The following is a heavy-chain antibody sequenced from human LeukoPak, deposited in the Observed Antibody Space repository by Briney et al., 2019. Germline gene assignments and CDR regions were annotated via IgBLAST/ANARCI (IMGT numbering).Heavy chain of an antibody. Sequence: GRSLRLSCAASGFTFSSYGMHWVRQAPGKGLEWVAVISYDGSNKYYADSVKGRFTISRDNSKNTLYLQMNSLRAEDTAVYYCAKIPNWNDGGLAYWGQGTLVTVSS. D-gene: IGHD1-1*01. CDR3: AKIPNWNDGGLAY. CDR2: ISYDGSNK. CDR1: GFTFSSYG. J-gene: IGHJ4*02. V-gene: IGHV3-30*18.